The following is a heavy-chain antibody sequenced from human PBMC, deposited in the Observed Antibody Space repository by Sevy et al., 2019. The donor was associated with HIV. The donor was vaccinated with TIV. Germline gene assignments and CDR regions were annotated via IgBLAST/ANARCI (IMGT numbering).Heavy chain of an antibody. CDR3: ARRRVEDYYGSGTPPLVNGAFDI. CDR2: IYYSGST. V-gene: IGHV4-39*01. Sequence: SETLSLTCTVSGGSISGSDYYWGWVRQPPGKGLEWIGSIYYSGSTYYNPSLKSRVTISVDTSKNQFSLKLSSWTAADTAVYYCARRRVEDYYGSGTPPLVNGAFDIWGQGTMVTVSS. CDR1: GGSISGSDYY. J-gene: IGHJ3*02. D-gene: IGHD3-10*01.